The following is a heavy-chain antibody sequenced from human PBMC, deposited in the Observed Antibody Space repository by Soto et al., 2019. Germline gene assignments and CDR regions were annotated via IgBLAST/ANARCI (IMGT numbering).Heavy chain of an antibody. CDR3: AKAGRGDDFWSGYYPYYFDY. J-gene: IGHJ4*02. CDR2: ISYDGSKK. V-gene: IGHV3-30*18. Sequence: QVQLVESGGGVVQPGRSLRLSCAASGFTFSSYGMHWVRQAPGKGLEWVAVISYDGSKKYYADSVKGRFTISRDNSKNTLYLQMNSLRAEDTAVYYCAKAGRGDDFWSGYYPYYFDYWGQGTLVTVSS. CDR1: GFTFSSYG. D-gene: IGHD3-3*01.